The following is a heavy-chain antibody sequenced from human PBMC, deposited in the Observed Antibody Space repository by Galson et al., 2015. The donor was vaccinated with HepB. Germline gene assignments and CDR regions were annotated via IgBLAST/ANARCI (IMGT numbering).Heavy chain of an antibody. V-gene: IGHV3-30*04. J-gene: IGHJ4*02. Sequence: SLRLSCAASRFVFSAYAMHWVRQAPGRGLEWVAVISYDGRHKFYADSVKGRFTISRDNTKNTLDLQMNSLRDEDTAVYYCVRDLHLDQWGQGTLVTVSS. CDR3: VRDLHLDQ. CDR2: ISYDGRHK. CDR1: RFVFSAYA.